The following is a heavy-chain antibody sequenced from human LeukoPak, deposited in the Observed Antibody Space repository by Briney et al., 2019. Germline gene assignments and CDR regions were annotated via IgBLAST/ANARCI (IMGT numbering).Heavy chain of an antibody. D-gene: IGHD3-16*01. CDR1: GFTFGTYS. CDR2: ISDDGSNK. CDR3: ASGLGGNPTYDANFDY. Sequence: GRSLKLSCAASGFTFGTYSMHWVRQAPGKGLEWVAVISDDGSNKYYADSVKGRFTISRDNSKDTLYLQMNSLRAEDTAVYYCASGLGGNPTYDANFDYWGQGTLVTVSS. J-gene: IGHJ4*02. V-gene: IGHV3-30*01.